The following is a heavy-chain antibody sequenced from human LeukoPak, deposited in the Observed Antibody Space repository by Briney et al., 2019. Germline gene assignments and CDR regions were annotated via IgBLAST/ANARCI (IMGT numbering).Heavy chain of an antibody. J-gene: IGHJ6*04. CDR1: GDSLSGSY. Sequence: PSETLSLTRTVSGDSLSGSYWTWVRQSAGKGVERIGRINTSGNTNYNPSLKSRVTMSLDTSKNQSSLNMSSVTVADTAVYYCARDHLGFRLDVWGKGTTVTVSS. CDR3: ARDHLGFRLDV. V-gene: IGHV4-4*07. D-gene: IGHD2-15*01. CDR2: INTSGNT.